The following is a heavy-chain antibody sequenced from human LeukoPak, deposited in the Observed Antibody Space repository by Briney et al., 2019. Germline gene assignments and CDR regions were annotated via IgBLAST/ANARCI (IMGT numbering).Heavy chain of an antibody. CDR1: GGSVINTNW. J-gene: IGHJ4*02. Sequence: SGTLSLTCGVSGGSVINTNWWTWVRQPPGKGLEWIGEVHLDGRTNYNPSLESRLTMSVDVSENQVSLKLTSVTAADTAVYYGAREGGFYRPLDYSGQGTLVTVSS. CDR3: AREGGFYRPLDY. D-gene: IGHD3-3*01. V-gene: IGHV4-4*02. CDR2: VHLDGRT.